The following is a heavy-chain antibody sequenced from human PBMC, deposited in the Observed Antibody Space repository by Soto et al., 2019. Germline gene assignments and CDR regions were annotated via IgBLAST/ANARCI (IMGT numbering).Heavy chain of an antibody. J-gene: IGHJ4*02. D-gene: IGHD3-22*01. Sequence: QVQLVESGGGVVQPGRSLRLSCAASGFTFSSYAMHWVRQAPGKGLEWVAVISYDGSNKYYADSVKGRFTISRDNSNNTLYLQMNGLRAEDTAVDYGASPRLRYYDSSPWDYWGRGTLVTVSS. V-gene: IGHV3-30-3*01. CDR1: GFTFSSYA. CDR3: ASPRLRYYDSSPWDY. CDR2: ISYDGSNK.